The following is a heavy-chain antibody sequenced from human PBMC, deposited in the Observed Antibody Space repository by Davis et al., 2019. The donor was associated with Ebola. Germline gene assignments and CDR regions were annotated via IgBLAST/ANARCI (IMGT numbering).Heavy chain of an antibody. CDR2: INPYSGGT. Sequence: AASVKVSCKASGYTFTGYYIHWVRQAPGQGLEWMGRINPYSGGTNYAQKFQGRVTMTRDTSISTAYMELSSLRSDDTAVYYCARHAGELSYGMDVWGQGTTVTVSS. V-gene: IGHV1-2*06. CDR1: GYTFTGYY. CDR3: ARHAGELSYGMDV. J-gene: IGHJ6*02. D-gene: IGHD1-7*01.